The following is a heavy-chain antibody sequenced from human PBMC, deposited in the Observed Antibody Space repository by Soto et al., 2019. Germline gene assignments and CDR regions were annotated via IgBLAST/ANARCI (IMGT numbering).Heavy chain of an antibody. J-gene: IGHJ6*02. CDR1: GFTFSSYG. CDR2: IWYDGSNK. D-gene: IGHD3-10*01. CDR3: ARGGSGSYLSYYYYGMDV. Sequence: GGSLRLSCAASGFTFSSYGMHWVRQAPGKGLEWVSVIWYDGSNKYYADSVKGRFTISRDNSKNTLYLQMNSLRAEDTAVYYCARGGSGSYLSYYYYGMDVWGQGTTVTVSS. V-gene: IGHV3-33*01.